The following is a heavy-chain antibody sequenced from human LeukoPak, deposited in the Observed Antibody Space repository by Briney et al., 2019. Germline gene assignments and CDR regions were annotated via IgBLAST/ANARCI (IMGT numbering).Heavy chain of an antibody. CDR3: ARHIPFDC. V-gene: IGHV3-74*01. CDR2: ISSDGTYT. D-gene: IGHD2-21*01. J-gene: IGHJ4*02. Sequence: GGSLRLSCAASGFTFSSHLMHWVRQAPGKGLVWVSRISSDGTYTNYADSVRGRFTISRDNAKNTLYLQMDSLRAEDTAVYYCARHIPFDCWGQGTLVTVSS. CDR1: GFTFSSHL.